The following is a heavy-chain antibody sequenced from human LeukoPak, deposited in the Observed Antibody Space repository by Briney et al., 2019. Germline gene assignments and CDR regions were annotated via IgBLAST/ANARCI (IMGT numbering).Heavy chain of an antibody. D-gene: IGHD6-13*01. Sequence: SVKVSCKASGGTFSSYAISWVRQAPGQGLEWMGGIIPIFGTANYAQKFQGRVTITADESTSTAYMELSSLRSEDTAAYYCASGIAAAGLFDYWGQGTLVTVSS. J-gene: IGHJ4*02. CDR1: GGTFSSYA. CDR2: IIPIFGTA. V-gene: IGHV1-69*13. CDR3: ASGIAAAGLFDY.